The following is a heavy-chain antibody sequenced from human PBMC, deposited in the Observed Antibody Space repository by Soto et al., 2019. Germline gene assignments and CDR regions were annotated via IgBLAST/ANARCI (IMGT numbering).Heavy chain of an antibody. D-gene: IGHD1-20*01. CDR3: TTETANWNAPYY. Sequence: GGSLRLSCAASGFTFSNAWMNWVRQAPGKGLEWDGRIKSKTDGGTTDYAAPVKGRFTISRDDSKNTLYLQMNSLKTEDTAVYYCTTETANWNAPYYWGQGTLVTVSS. V-gene: IGHV3-15*07. CDR1: GFTFSNAW. CDR2: IKSKTDGGTT. J-gene: IGHJ4*02.